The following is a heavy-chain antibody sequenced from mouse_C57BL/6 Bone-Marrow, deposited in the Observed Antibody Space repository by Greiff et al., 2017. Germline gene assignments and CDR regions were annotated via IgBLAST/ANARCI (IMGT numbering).Heavy chain of an antibody. J-gene: IGHJ3*01. CDR1: GYTFTSYW. CDR3: AGGLAWFAY. CDR2: IDPSDSYS. D-gene: IGHD3-1*01. Sequence: VQLQQPGAELVMPGASVKLSCKASGYTFTSYWMHWVKQRPGQGLEWIGEIDPSDSYSNYNQKFKGKSTLTVDTSSSTAYMQLSSLTSEDSAVYYCAGGLAWFAYWGQGTLGTVSA. V-gene: IGHV1-69*01.